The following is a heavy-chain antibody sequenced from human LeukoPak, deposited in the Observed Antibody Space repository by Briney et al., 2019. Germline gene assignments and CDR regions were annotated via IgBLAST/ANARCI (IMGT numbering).Heavy chain of an antibody. J-gene: IGHJ4*02. Sequence: SETLSLTCAVYGGSFSGYYWSWVRQPPGKGLAWIGEINHSGSTNFNPSLKSRVTISVDTSKNQFSLKLSSVTAADTAVYYCARGYGSGSYLPFDYWGQGTLVTVSS. D-gene: IGHD3-10*01. CDR1: GGSFSGYY. CDR2: INHSGST. CDR3: ARGYGSGSYLPFDY. V-gene: IGHV4-34*01.